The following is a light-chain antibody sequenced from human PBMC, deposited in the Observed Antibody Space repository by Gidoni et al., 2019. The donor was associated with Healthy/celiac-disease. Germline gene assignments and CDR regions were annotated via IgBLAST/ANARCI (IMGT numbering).Light chain of an antibody. CDR2: AAS. CDR3: QQLNSYLT. CDR1: QGISSY. J-gene: IGKJ4*01. Sequence: DIQLTQSPSFLSASVGDRVTITCWASQGISSYLAWYQQKPGKAPKLLIYAASTLQSGVPSRFSGSGSGTEFTLTISSLQPEDFATYYCQQLNSYLTFXGXTKVEIK. V-gene: IGKV1-9*01.